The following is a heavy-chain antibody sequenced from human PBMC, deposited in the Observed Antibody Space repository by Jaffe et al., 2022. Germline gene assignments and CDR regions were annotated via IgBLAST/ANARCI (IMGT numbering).Heavy chain of an antibody. V-gene: IGHV4-38-2*01. J-gene: IGHJ3*02. CDR1: GYSISSGYY. CDR3: ARPLHAFDI. D-gene: IGHD2-15*01. CDR2: IYHSGST. Sequence: QVQLQESGPGLVKPSETLSLTCAVSGYSISSGYYWGWIRQPPGKGLEWIGSIYHSGSTYYNPSLKSRVTISVDTSKNQFSLKLSSVTAADTAVYYCARPLHAFDIWGQGTMVTVSS.